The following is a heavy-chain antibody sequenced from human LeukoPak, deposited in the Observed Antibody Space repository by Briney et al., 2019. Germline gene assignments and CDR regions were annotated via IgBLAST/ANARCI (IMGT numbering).Heavy chain of an antibody. CDR1: GLTFNTYA. CDR3: AGAFYYFDC. V-gene: IGHV3-23*01. J-gene: IGHJ4*02. Sequence: PGVSLRLSCAASGLTFNTYAMNWVRQAPGRGLEWVSTITSSGGGTYYADSVEGRFTISRDNSKNTLYLQMNSLRAEDTAVYYCAGAFYYFDCWGQGTLVTVSS. CDR2: ITSSGGGT.